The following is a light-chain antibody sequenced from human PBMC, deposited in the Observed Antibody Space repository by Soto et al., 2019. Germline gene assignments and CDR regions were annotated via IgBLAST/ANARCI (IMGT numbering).Light chain of an antibody. J-gene: IGLJ3*02. Sequence: QSVLTQPPSASGTPGQRVITSCSGSSTNIGTNYVYWYQHIPGTAPKLLIQINERRPSGVPDRFSGSKFGTSASLAISGLRSDDEADYDCAACDDRLNGPGFGGGTKLTVL. CDR2: INE. CDR3: AACDDRLNGPG. CDR1: STNIGTNY. V-gene: IGLV1-47*02.